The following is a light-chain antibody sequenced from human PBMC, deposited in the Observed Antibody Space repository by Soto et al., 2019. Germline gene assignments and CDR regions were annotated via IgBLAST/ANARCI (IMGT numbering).Light chain of an antibody. V-gene: IGKV1-5*03. CDR1: QTISSW. Sequence: DIQMAQSPSTLSGSVGDRVTITCRASQTISSWLTWYQQKPRKAPKPLIDKSSYLKSAVPSRFSSSGSGTEFTLTISSLQPDDFATYYCQHYNSYSEAFGQGTKVDI. CDR2: KSS. J-gene: IGKJ1*01. CDR3: QHYNSYSEA.